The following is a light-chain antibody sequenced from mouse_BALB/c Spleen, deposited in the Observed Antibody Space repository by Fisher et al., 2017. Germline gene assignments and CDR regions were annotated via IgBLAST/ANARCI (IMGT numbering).Light chain of an antibody. J-gene: IGKJ5*01. CDR3: QQWSSNLT. CDR1: SSVSY. Sequence: IVLTQSPALMSASPGEKVTMTCSASSSVSYMYWYQQKPRSPPKPWIYLTSNLASGVPARFSGSGSGTSYSLTISSMEAEDAATYYCQQWSSNLTFGAGTKLELK. V-gene: IGKV4-68*01. CDR2: LTS.